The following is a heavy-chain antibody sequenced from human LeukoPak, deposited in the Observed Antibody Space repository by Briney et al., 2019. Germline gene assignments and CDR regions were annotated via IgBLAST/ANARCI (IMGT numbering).Heavy chain of an antibody. CDR1: GFTFSSYS. D-gene: IGHD7-27*01. CDR2: ISSSSSTI. J-gene: IGHJ4*02. CDR3: ARDATLTGDLYYFDY. V-gene: IGHV3-48*01. Sequence: GGSLRLSCAASGFTFSSYSMNWVRQAPGKGLEWVSYISSSSSTIYYADSVKGRFTISRDTSKNTVFLQMNSLSAEDTAVYFCARDATLTGDLYYFDYWGQGTLVTVSS.